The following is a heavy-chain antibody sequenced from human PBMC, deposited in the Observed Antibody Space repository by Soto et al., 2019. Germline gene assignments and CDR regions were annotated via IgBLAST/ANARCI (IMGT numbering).Heavy chain of an antibody. D-gene: IGHD5-18*01. J-gene: IGHJ4*02. CDR3: ARHRYSYGVYYFDY. V-gene: IGHV4-4*02. CDR1: GGSISSSNW. Sequence: SETLSLTCAVSGGSISSSNWWSWVRQPPGKGLEWIGYIYYSGSTNYNPSLTSRVTISVDTSKNQFSLKLSSVTAADTAVYYCARHRYSYGVYYFDYWGQGTLVTVPQ. CDR2: IYYSGST.